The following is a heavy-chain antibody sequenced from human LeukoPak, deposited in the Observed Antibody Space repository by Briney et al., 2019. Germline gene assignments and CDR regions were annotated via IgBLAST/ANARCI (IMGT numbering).Heavy chain of an antibody. V-gene: IGHV4-30-4*01. J-gene: IGHJ4*02. CDR2: IYYSGST. D-gene: IGHD6-19*01. Sequence: SETLSLTCTVSGGSISSGDYYWSWIRQPPGKGLEWIGYIYYSGSTYYNPSFKSRVTISVDTSKNQFSLKLSSVTAADPAVYYCARVAHSGWYNGWGQGTLVTVSS. CDR3: ARVAHSGWYNG. CDR1: GGSISSGDYY.